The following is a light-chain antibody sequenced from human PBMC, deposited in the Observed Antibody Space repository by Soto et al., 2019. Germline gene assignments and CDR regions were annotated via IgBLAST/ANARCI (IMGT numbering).Light chain of an antibody. J-gene: IGLJ1*01. Sequence: QSALTQPASVSGSPGQSITISCTGTSSDVGGYNYVSWYQQHPGKAPKLMIYDVSNWPSGVSNRFSGSKSGNTASLTISGLQAEDEADYYCSSYTSSSTYVFGTGTKLT. CDR3: SSYTSSSTYV. V-gene: IGLV2-14*01. CDR2: DVS. CDR1: SSDVGGYNY.